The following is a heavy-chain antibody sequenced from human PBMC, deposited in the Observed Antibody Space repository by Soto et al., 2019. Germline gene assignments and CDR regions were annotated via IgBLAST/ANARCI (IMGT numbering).Heavy chain of an antibody. CDR3: ALSLSSDGYSDR. CDR1: GFSVSKSPMS. D-gene: IGHD3-16*02. J-gene: IGHJ4*02. V-gene: IGHV2-5*02. CDR2: IYWDDTR. Sequence: QMTLRESGPTLMKPTQTLTLTCTLTGFSVSKSPMSVGWIRQPPGEALQWLALIYWDDTRRFSPSLRSRLTITRDSSNNQVVLTLTNVDPADKATHSCALSLSSDGYSDRSGPGSLVTVSS.